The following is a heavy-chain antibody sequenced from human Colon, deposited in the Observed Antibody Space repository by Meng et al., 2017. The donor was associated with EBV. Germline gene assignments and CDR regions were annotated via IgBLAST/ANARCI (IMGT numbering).Heavy chain of an antibody. V-gene: IGHV4-31*03. J-gene: IGHJ2*01. CDR2: IYYSGST. CDR1: GGSISSGNHY. Sequence: QVQLQEPVPGLGKPSQTLSLTCTVSGGSISSGNHYWSWIRQHPGKGLEYIGYIYYSGSTYYNPSLKSRVIISVDTSKNQFSLRLNSVTAADTAVYYCASLYGDSSVWYLDLWGRGTLVTVSS. CDR3: ASLYGDSSVWYLDL. D-gene: IGHD4-17*01.